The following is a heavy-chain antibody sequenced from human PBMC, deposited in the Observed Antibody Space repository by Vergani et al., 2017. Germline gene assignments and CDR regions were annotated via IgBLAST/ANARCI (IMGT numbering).Heavy chain of an antibody. CDR2: ISYDGSNK. V-gene: IGHV3-30-3*01. CDR1: GFTFSSYA. J-gene: IGHJ4*02. CDR3: ARPGSNYPIYYFDY. D-gene: IGHD4-11*01. Sequence: QVQLVESGGGVVQPGRSLRLSCAASGFTFSSYAMHWVRQAPGKGLEWVAVISYDGSNKYYADSVKGRFTISRDNSKNTLYLQMNSLRAEDTAVYYCARPGSNYPIYYFDYWGRGTLSPSPQ.